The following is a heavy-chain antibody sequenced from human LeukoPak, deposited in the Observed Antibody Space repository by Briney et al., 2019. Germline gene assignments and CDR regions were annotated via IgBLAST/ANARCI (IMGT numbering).Heavy chain of an antibody. CDR2: IYSGGST. D-gene: IGHD5-18*01. J-gene: IGHJ4*02. Sequence: PGGSLRLSCAASGFTVSSNYMSWVRQAPGKGLEWVSVIYSGGSTYYADSVKGRFTISRDNSKNTLYLQMNSLKAEGTAVYYCARDPDGYRQGHHFDYWGQGTLVTVSS. CDR3: ARDPDGYRQGHHFDY. CDR1: GFTVSSNY. V-gene: IGHV3-66*01.